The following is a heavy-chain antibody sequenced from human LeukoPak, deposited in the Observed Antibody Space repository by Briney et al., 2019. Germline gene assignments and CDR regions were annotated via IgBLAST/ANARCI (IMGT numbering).Heavy chain of an antibody. Sequence: GGSLRLSCAASGFTFSSYAMHWVRQAPGKGLEWVAVISYDGSNKYYADSVKGRFTISRDDAKNSVYLQMNSLRDEDTAIYYCATDGTPLRVGEVYFDNWGQGTLVTVSS. J-gene: IGHJ4*02. CDR2: ISYDGSNK. CDR1: GFTFSSYA. CDR3: ATDGTPLRVGEVYFDN. V-gene: IGHV3-30*04. D-gene: IGHD3-10*01.